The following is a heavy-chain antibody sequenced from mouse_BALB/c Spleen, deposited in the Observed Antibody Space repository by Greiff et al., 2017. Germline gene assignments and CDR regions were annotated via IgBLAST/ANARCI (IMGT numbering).Heavy chain of an antibody. CDR2: ISSGGGST. J-gene: IGHJ4*01. CDR3: ARGGYYYGSSSYAMDY. V-gene: IGHV5-12-1*01. Sequence: EVKVEESGGGLVKPGGSLKLSCAASGFAFSSYDMSWVRQTPEKRLEWVAYISSGGGSTYYPDTVKGRFTISRDNAKNTLYLQMSSLKSEDTAMYYCARGGYYYGSSSYAMDYWGQGTSVTVSS. CDR1: GFAFSSYD. D-gene: IGHD1-1*01.